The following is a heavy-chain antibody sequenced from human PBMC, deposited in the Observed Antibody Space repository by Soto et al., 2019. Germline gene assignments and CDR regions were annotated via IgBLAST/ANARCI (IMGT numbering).Heavy chain of an antibody. V-gene: IGHV3-23*01. CDR3: AKTLLGGTGGYYFDF. CDR2: ISGSGSNT. J-gene: IGHJ4*02. D-gene: IGHD1-26*01. CDR1: GFTFSNYA. Sequence: EVQLLESGGGLVQPGGSLRLSCAASGFTFSNYAMSWVRQAPGKGLEWVSAISGSGSNTYYADSVKGRFTISRDNSKNTLYLQMNSLRAEDTAVYYCAKTLLGGTGGYYFDFWGQGTLVSVSS.